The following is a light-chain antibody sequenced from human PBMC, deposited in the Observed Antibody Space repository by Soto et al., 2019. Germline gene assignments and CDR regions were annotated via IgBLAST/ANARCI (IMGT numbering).Light chain of an antibody. J-gene: IGKJ2*01. V-gene: IGKV3-20*01. Sequence: EIVLTQSPGTLSLSPGERATLSCRASQSVSSSYLAWYQQKPGQAPRLLIYAASRRAAGIPDKFSGSGSGTDFTLTISRLEPEDFAVYYCQQYGSSSLYTFGQGTKLEIK. CDR1: QSVSSSY. CDR3: QQYGSSSLYT. CDR2: AAS.